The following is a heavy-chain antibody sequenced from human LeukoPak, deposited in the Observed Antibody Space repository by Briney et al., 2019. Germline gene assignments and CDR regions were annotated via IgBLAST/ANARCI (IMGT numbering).Heavy chain of an antibody. CDR2: IKQDGSGE. Sequence: PGGSLRLSCAASGFTFSSYWMSWVRQAPGKGLEWVAKIKQDGSGEYYLDSVKGRFTISRDNAKNSLYLQMNSLRAEDTAVYFCTTGYSSGWYNEGSYWGQGTLVTVSS. J-gene: IGHJ4*02. D-gene: IGHD6-19*01. CDR1: GFTFSSYW. V-gene: IGHV3-7*01. CDR3: TTGYSSGWYNEGSY.